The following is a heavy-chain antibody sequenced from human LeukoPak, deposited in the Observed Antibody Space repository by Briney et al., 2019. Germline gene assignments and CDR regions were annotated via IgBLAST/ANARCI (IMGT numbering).Heavy chain of an antibody. Sequence: GASVKVSCKSPGYTFNGYYMHWVRQAPGQGLEWMGWINPNNGGTKYAQNFQGRVTMTRDTSISTAYMELDRLRFDDTAVYYCARDSGEVPDYWGQGTLVTVFS. J-gene: IGHJ4*02. CDR2: INPNNGGT. V-gene: IGHV1-2*02. D-gene: IGHD3-10*01. CDR3: ARDSGEVPDY. CDR1: GYTFNGYY.